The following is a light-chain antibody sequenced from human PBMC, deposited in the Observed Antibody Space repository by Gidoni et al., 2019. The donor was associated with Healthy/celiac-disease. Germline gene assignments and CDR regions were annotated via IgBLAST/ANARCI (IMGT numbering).Light chain of an antibody. CDR1: QSVLYSSNNKNY. Sequence: DIVMTQYPDSLAGSLGERATINCKSSQSVLYSSNNKNYLAWYQQKPGQPPKLLIYWASTRESGVPDRFSGSGSGTDFTLTIRSLQAEDVAVYYCQQYYSTPPTFGQGTKVESK. J-gene: IGKJ1*01. V-gene: IGKV4-1*01. CDR3: QQYYSTPPT. CDR2: WAS.